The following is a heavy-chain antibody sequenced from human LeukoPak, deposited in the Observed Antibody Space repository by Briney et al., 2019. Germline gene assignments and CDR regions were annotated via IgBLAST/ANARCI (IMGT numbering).Heavy chain of an antibody. Sequence: SETLSLTCAVYGGSFSGYYWSWIRQPPGKGLEWIGEITHSGSTNYNPSLKSRVTISVDTSKNQFSLKLSSVTAADTAVYYCARGGIKITARPRPRDYHYFLALWGKGPKVPGPS. CDR1: GGSFSGYY. CDR2: ITHSGST. J-gene: IGHJ6*03. D-gene: IGHD1-1*01. CDR3: ARGGIKITARPRPRDYHYFLAL. V-gene: IGHV4-34*01.